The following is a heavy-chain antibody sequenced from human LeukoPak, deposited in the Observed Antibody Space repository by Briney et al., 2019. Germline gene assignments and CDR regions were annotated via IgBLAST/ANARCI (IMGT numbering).Heavy chain of an antibody. CDR3: AKHSDPRDIVVVPAAMEP. CDR1: GFTFSSYA. V-gene: IGHV3-23*01. D-gene: IGHD2-2*01. CDR2: ISGSGGST. J-gene: IGHJ5*02. Sequence: GGSLRLSCAASGFTFSSYAMSWVCQAPGKGLEWVSAISGSGGSTYYADSVKGRFTISRDNSKNTLYLQMNSLRAEDTAVYYCAKHSDPRDIVVVPAAMEPWGQGTLVTVSS.